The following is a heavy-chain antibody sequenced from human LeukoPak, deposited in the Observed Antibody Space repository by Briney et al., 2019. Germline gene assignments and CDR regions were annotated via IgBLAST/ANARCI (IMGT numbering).Heavy chain of an antibody. J-gene: IGHJ1*01. CDR1: GGSISSYY. CDR2: IYTSGST. Sequence: SSETLSLTCTVSGGSISSYYWSWIRQPAGKGLEWIGRIYTSGSTNYNPSLKSRVTISVDTSKNQFSLKLSSVTAADTAVYYCASDSGWYASRYFQHWGQGTLVTVSS. CDR3: ASDSGWYASRYFQH. D-gene: IGHD6-19*01. V-gene: IGHV4-4*07.